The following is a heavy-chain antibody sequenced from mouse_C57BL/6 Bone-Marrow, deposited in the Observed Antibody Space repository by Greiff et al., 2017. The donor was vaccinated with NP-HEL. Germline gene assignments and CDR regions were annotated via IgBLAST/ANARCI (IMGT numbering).Heavy chain of an antibody. CDR3: ARYYYGSRGWYFDV. V-gene: IGHV1-72*01. D-gene: IGHD1-1*01. CDR2: IDPNSGGT. CDR1: GYTFTSYW. J-gene: IGHJ1*03. Sequence: VQLQQPGADLVKPGASVKLSCKASGYTFTSYWMHWVKQRPGRGLKWIGRIDPNSGGTKFNEKFKTKATLTVDKPSSTAYMQLSSLTSEDSAVYYCARYYYGSRGWYFDVWGTGTTVTVSS.